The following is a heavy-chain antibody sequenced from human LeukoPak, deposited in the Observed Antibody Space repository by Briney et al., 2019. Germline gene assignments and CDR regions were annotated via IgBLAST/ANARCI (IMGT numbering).Heavy chain of an antibody. D-gene: IGHD6-13*01. Sequence: GGSLRLSCAASGFAFSTYWMSWVRQAPGKGLEWVANIKPDGSETYYVDSVEGRFTISRDNAKSSLYLQMNSLRAEDTAVYYCARASYSVSWPYYYGMDVWGQGTTVTVSS. CDR2: IKPDGSET. CDR3: ARASYSVSWPYYYGMDV. V-gene: IGHV3-7*01. CDR1: GFAFSTYW. J-gene: IGHJ6*02.